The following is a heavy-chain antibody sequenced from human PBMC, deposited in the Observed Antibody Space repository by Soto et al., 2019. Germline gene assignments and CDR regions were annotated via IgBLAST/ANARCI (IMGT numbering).Heavy chain of an antibody. Sequence: SETLSLTCDVSGYSISSGYFWGWIRQPPGKGLEWIGSIYHSGSTKYNPSLKSRVNMSVDTSKNQFSLKLSSVTAADTAAYYCARGGTWQYWGQGTQVTVSS. V-gene: IGHV4-38-2*01. J-gene: IGHJ4*02. CDR3: ARGGTWQY. CDR2: IYHSGST. D-gene: IGHD1-1*01. CDR1: GYSISSGYF.